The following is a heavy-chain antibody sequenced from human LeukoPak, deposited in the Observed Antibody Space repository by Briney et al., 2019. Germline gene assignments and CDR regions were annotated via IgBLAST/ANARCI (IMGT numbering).Heavy chain of an antibody. D-gene: IGHD3-3*01. V-gene: IGHV3-11*04. Sequence: GGSLRLSCAASGVSLSDYYMNWIRQAPGKGLEWVSYISSGGKNIFYAESVKGRFTISKDSAKNSVYLQMNGLRPDDTAVYYCATRAGLDGFWGGGYNRHYHYMDVWGKGTTVTVSS. J-gene: IGHJ6*03. CDR3: ATRAGLDGFWGGGYNRHYHYMDV. CDR1: GVSLSDYY. CDR2: ISSGGKNI.